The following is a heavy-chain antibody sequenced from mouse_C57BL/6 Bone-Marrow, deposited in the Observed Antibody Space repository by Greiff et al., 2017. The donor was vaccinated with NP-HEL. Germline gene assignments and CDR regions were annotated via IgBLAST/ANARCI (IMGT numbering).Heavy chain of an antibody. J-gene: IGHJ2*01. Sequence: EVQLQQSGAELVRPGASVKLSCTASGFNIKVDYMHWVKQRPEQGLEWIGWIDPENGDTEYASKFQGKATITADTSSNTAYLQLSSLTSEDTAVYYCTTSAYYGNSYYFDYWGQGTTLTVSS. CDR2: IDPENGDT. CDR3: TTSAYYGNSYYFDY. V-gene: IGHV14-4*01. D-gene: IGHD2-10*01. CDR1: GFNIKVDY.